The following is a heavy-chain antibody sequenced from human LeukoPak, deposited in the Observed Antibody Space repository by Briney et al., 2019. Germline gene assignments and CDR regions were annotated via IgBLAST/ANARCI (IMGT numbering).Heavy chain of an antibody. Sequence: PGGSLRLSCAASGFTFGSYAMSWVRQAPGKGLEWVSAISGSGGSTYYADSVEGRFTISRDNSKNTLYLQMNSLRAEDTAVYYCAKESYCSSTSCYNGNNWFDPWGQGTLVTVSS. J-gene: IGHJ5*02. D-gene: IGHD2-2*02. CDR1: GFTFGSYA. CDR2: ISGSGGST. CDR3: AKESYCSSTSCYNGNNWFDP. V-gene: IGHV3-23*01.